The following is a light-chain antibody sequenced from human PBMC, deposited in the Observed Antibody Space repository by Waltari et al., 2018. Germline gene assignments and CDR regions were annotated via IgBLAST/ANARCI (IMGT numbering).Light chain of an antibody. CDR2: EVS. J-gene: IGLJ2*01. Sequence: QSALTQLPSASGSPGQSVTLSCSGTRTDLTTSNYVSWYQPHPGRAPKLLIYEVSKRPSGVPDRFSGSKSGNTASLTVSGLQTEDEAVYYCSSYAGRDNLLFGGGTKLTVL. CDR3: SSYAGRDNLL. V-gene: IGLV2-8*01. CDR1: RTDLTTSNY.